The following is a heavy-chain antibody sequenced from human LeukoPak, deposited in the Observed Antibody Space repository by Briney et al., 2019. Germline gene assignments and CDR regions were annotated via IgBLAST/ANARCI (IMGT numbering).Heavy chain of an antibody. Sequence: GSLRLSCAASGITFSSYGMSWVRRAPGKGLEWVSSISSTGGTTYYADSVKGRFTISRDNSKNTLYLQMNSLRAEDTAVYYCVKDSSVYYSDSRDFDYWGQGTLVTVSS. CDR1: GITFSSYG. D-gene: IGHD3-22*01. CDR3: VKDSSVYYSDSRDFDY. CDR2: ISSTGGTT. J-gene: IGHJ4*02. V-gene: IGHV3-23*01.